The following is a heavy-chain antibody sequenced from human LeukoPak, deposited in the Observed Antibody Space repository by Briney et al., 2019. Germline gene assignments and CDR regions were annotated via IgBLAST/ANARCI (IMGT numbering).Heavy chain of an antibody. CDR3: ARGDDYYYYGMDV. J-gene: IGHJ6*02. CDR1: GYPFASYG. CDR2: ISAYKGNT. V-gene: IGHV1-18*01. Sequence: ASVKVSCKASGYPFASYGISWVRQAPGQGLEWMGWISAYKGNTNYAQKSQGRVTMTTDTSTSTAYMELRSLRSEDTAVYYCARGDDYYYYGMDVWGQGATVTVSS.